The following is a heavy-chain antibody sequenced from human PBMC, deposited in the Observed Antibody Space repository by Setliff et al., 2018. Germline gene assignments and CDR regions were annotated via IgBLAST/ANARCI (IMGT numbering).Heavy chain of an antibody. V-gene: IGHV4-59*01. CDR1: GGSINRDY. CDR3: ARFLNPRDGYQNSPGFDF. D-gene: IGHD5-12*01. CDR2: IHYSGNT. Sequence: SETLSPTCSVSGGSINRDYWSWIRQPPGKGLEWIGYIHYSGNTNYNPSLKSRVTISFNTSKNQFSLKMSSMAAADTAVYYCARFLNPRDGYQNSPGFDFWGQGTLVTVSS. J-gene: IGHJ4*02.